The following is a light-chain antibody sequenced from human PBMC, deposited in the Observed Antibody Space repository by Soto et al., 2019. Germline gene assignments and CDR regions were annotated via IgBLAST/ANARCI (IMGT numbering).Light chain of an antibody. J-gene: IGKJ1*01. CDR1: QGINSW. Sequence: DIQMTQSPSSVSASVGDRVTMTCRASQGINSWLAWYQQKPGKAPKLLIYAASNLQSGVPSRFSGSGSGTEFTLTISSLQPDDCATYYCQQYDNNWTFGQGTKVDIK. CDR3: QQYDNNWT. CDR2: AAS. V-gene: IGKV1-12*01.